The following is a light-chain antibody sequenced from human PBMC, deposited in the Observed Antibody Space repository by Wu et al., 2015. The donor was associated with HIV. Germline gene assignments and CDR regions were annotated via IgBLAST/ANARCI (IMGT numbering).Light chain of an antibody. CDR3: QQYNNYPRT. CDR2: KTS. V-gene: IGKV1-5*03. Sequence: DIQMTQSPSTLSASVGDRVTIPCRASQYISTWVAWFQQKPGKAPNLLIYKTSTLESGVPSRFSGSGSGTEFTLTISSLQPDDFATYYCQQYNNYPRTFGQGTKV. J-gene: IGKJ1*01. CDR1: QYISTW.